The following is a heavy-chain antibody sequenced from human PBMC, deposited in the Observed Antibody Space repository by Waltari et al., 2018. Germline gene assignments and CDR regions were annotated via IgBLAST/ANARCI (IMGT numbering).Heavy chain of an antibody. Sequence: LVESGGGLVQPGGSLRPSCAASGFTFGSYWIHWFCPVPGKGVVWVSRIKGDGSSTTYAESVNGRFTISRDNAKNTLYLQMNSLRAEDTAVYYCVRRREVGATNRAFDIWGQGTMVTVSS. CDR3: VRRREVGATNRAFDI. D-gene: IGHD1-26*01. J-gene: IGHJ3*02. CDR2: IKGDGSST. CDR1: GFTFGSYW. V-gene: IGHV3-74*01.